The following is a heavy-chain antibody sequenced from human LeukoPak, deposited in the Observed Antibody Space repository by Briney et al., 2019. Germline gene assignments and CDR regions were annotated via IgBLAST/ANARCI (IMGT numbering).Heavy chain of an antibody. Sequence: PSETLSLTCAVSGGSISSSNWWSWVRQPPGKGLEWIGEIYHGGSTNYNPSLKSRVTISVDKSKNQFSLKLSSVTAADTAVYYCARAPPYYYGSGSYGTGYGMDVWGKGTTVTVSS. CDR3: ARAPPYYYGSGSYGTGYGMDV. CDR1: GGSISSSNW. D-gene: IGHD3-10*01. CDR2: IYHGGST. J-gene: IGHJ6*04. V-gene: IGHV4-4*02.